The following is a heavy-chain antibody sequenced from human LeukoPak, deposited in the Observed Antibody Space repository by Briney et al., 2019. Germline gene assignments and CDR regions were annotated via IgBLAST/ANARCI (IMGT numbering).Heavy chain of an antibody. D-gene: IGHD6-13*01. CDR3: ARDRYSSTIFDY. J-gene: IGHJ4*02. CDR1: GGSISSYY. Sequence: PSETLSLTCTVSGGSISSYYWSWIRQPPGKGLEWIGYIYYSGSTNYNPSLKSRVTISVDTSKNQFSLKLSSVTAADTAVYYCARDRYSSTIFDYWGQGILVTVSS. V-gene: IGHV4-59*01. CDR2: IYYSGST.